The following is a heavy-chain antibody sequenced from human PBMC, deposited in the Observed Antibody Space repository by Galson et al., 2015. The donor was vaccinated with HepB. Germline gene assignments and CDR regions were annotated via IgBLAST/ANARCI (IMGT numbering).Heavy chain of an antibody. CDR3: ARDQGTGYYDFWSGYTWGYYYYYYMDV. V-gene: IGHV3-21*01. CDR2: ISSSSSYI. D-gene: IGHD3-3*01. CDR1: GFTFSSYS. Sequence: SLRLSCAASGFTFSSYSMNWVRQAPGKGLEWVSSISSSSSYIYYADSVKGRFTISRDNAKNSLYLQMNSLRAEDTAVYYCARDQGTGYYDFWSGYTWGYYYYYYMDVWGKGTTVTVSS. J-gene: IGHJ6*03.